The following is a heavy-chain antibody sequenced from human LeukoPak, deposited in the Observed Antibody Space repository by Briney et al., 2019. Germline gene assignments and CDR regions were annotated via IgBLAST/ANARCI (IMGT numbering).Heavy chain of an antibody. CDR2: ISSSGSTI. V-gene: IGHV3-48*03. CDR3: AREVRGVIIG. D-gene: IGHD3-10*01. CDR1: GFTFSSYE. Sequence: QPGGSLRLPCAASGFTFSSYEMNWVRQAPGKGLEWVSYISSSGSTIYYADSVKGRFTISRDNAKNSLYLQMNSLRAEDTAVYYCAREVRGVIIGWGQGTLVTVSS. J-gene: IGHJ4*02.